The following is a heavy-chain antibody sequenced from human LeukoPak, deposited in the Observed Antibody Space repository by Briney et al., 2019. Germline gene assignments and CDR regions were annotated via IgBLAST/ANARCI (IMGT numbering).Heavy chain of an antibody. CDR2: INPNSGGT. J-gene: IGHJ5*02. CDR3: ARGVGSGSYYRFDP. V-gene: IGHV1-2*02. D-gene: IGHD3-10*01. CDR1: GYTFTGYY. Sequence: ASVKVSCKASGYTFTGYYMHWVRQAPGQGLEWMGWINPNSGGTNYAQKFQGRVTMTRDTSISTAYMELSRLRSDDTAVYYCARGVGSGSYYRFDPWGQGTLVTVSS.